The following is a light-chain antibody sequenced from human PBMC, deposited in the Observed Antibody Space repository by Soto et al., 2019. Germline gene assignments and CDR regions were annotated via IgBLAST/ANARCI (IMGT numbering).Light chain of an antibody. V-gene: IGLV2-14*03. CDR3: SAYTVSRTYV. CDR1: SSDVGAYNF. CDR2: NVY. J-gene: IGLJ1*01. Sequence: QSALTQPASVSGSPGQSITISCTGTSSDVGAYNFVSWHQQHPGKAPKLMIYNVYDRPSGISYRFSGSESGNTASLTISGLQGEDEADYYCSAYTVSRTYVFGTGTKVTVL.